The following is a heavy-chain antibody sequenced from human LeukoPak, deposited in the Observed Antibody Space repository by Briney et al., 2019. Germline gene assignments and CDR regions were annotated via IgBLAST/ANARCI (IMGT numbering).Heavy chain of an antibody. CDR2: IYYSGSI. D-gene: IGHD3-16*01. CDR1: GGPISSGGYY. Sequence: KTSETLSLTCTVSGGPISSGGYYWSWIRQHPGKGLEWIGYIYYSGSIYYNPSLKSRVTISVDTSKNQFSLKLSSVTAADTAVYYCARDSGLNPKRSEYFQHWGQGILVTVSS. CDR3: ARDSGLNPKRSEYFQH. J-gene: IGHJ1*01. V-gene: IGHV4-31*03.